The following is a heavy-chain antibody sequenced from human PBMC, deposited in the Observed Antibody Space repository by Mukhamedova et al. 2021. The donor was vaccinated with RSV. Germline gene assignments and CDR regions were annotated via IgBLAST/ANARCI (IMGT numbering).Heavy chain of an antibody. CDR3: AKGARGCSGVSCYSGGDYFDY. D-gene: IGHD2-15*01. V-gene: IGHV3-23*01. Sequence: YYADSVKGRFTISRDNSQNTLYLQMNSLREDDTAVYFCAKGARGCSGVSCYSGGDYFDYWGQGTQVTVSS. J-gene: IGHJ4*02.